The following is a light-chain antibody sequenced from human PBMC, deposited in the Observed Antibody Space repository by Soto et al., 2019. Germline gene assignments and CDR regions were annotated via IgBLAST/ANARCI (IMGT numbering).Light chain of an antibody. Sequence: QAVVTQSPSASASLGASVKVTCTLSSGHTTYDIAWHQQQPEKGPRYLMKVNAYGSHTKGDGIPDRFSGSSSGAERYLTISSLQSEDEADYYCQTWGTGIQVFGGGTKLTVL. V-gene: IGLV4-69*01. CDR2: VNAYGSH. CDR3: QTWGTGIQV. CDR1: SGHTTYD. J-gene: IGLJ2*01.